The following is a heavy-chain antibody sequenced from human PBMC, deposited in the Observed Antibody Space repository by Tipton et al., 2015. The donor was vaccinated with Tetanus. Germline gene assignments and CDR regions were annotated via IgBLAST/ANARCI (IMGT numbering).Heavy chain of an antibody. CDR1: GGSVSSGSYY. D-gene: IGHD3-10*01. CDR3: ARGGFGEFPDY. J-gene: IGHJ4*02. CDR2: IYYSGST. V-gene: IGHV4-61*01. Sequence: LSLTCTVPGGSVSSGSYYWSWIRQPPGKGLEWIGYIYYSGSTNYNPSLKSRVTISVDTSKNQFSLKLSSVTAADTAVYYCARGGFGEFPDYWGQGTLVTVSS.